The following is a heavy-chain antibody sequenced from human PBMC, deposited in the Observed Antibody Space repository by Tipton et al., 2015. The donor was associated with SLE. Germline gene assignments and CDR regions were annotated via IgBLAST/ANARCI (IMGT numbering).Heavy chain of an antibody. CDR2: IGWNSGNI. CDR3: AKDVSSAGRGWYFDV. CDR1: GFTFDDYG. J-gene: IGHJ2*01. Sequence: SLRLSCAVSGFTFDDYGMSWVRQAPGKGLEWVSGIGWNSGNIEYADSAKGRFTISRDNAKNSLYLQMNSLGVEDTALYYCAKDVSSAGRGWYFDVWGRGTLVTFSS. V-gene: IGHV3-9*01. D-gene: IGHD6-13*01.